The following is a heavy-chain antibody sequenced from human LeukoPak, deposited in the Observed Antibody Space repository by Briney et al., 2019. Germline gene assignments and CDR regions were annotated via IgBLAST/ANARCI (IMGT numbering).Heavy chain of an antibody. J-gene: IGHJ5*02. CDR2: IYYSGST. Sequence: SETLSLTCTVSGGSISSYYWSWIRQPPGKGLEWIGYIYYSGSTNYNPSLKSRVTISVDTSKNQFSLKLSSVTAADTAVYYCVRHGGSGWRYNWFDPWGQGTLVTVSS. V-gene: IGHV4-59*08. CDR1: GGSISSYY. D-gene: IGHD6-19*01. CDR3: VRHGGSGWRYNWFDP.